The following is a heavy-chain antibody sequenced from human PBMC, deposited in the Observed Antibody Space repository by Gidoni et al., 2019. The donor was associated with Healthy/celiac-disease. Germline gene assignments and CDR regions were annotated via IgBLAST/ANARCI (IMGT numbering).Heavy chain of an antibody. CDR3: ATAPIYGDYEPRTSLDY. CDR2: FDPEDGET. CDR1: GYTLPELS. J-gene: IGHJ4*02. D-gene: IGHD4-17*01. V-gene: IGHV1-24*01. Sequence: QVQLVQSGAEVKKPGASVTVSCKVSGYTLPELSMHWVRQAPGKGLEWMGGFDPEDGETIYAQKFQGRVTMTEDTSTDTAYMELSSLRSEDTAVYYCATAPIYGDYEPRTSLDYWGQGTLVTVSS.